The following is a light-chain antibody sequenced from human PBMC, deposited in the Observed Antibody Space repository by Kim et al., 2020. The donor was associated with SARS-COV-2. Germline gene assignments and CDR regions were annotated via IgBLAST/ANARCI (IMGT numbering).Light chain of an antibody. CDR1: QSVSSN. CDR2: GAS. CDR3: QQYNNWPPLT. J-gene: IGKJ4*01. Sequence: EIVMTQSPATLSLSPGERATLSCRASQSVSSNLAWYQQKPGQAPRLLIYGASTRATGIPARFSGSGSGTEFTLTISSLQSEDFAVYYCQQYNNWPPLTFGGETKVDSK. V-gene: IGKV3-15*01.